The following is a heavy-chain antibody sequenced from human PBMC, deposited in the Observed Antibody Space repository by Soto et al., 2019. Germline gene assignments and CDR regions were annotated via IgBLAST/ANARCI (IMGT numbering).Heavy chain of an antibody. CDR1: GFTFSSYS. V-gene: IGHV3-21*01. CDR2: ISSSSSYI. J-gene: IGHJ6*03. D-gene: IGHD1-1*01. Sequence: GGSLRLSCAASGFTFSSYSMNWVRQAPGKGLEWVSSISSSSSYIYYADSVKGRFTISRDNAKNSLYLQMNSLRAEDTAVYYCARTGTTGRYYYYYYYMDVWGKGTTVTVS. CDR3: ARTGTTGRYYYYYYYMDV.